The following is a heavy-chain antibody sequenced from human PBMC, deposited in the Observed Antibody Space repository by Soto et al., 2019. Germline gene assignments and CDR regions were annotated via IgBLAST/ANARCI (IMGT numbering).Heavy chain of an antibody. V-gene: IGHV4-34*01. CDR2: INHSGST. CDR1: GGSFSGYY. Sequence: QVQLQQWGAGLLKPSETLSLTCAVYGGSFSGYYWSWIRQPPGKGLEWIGEINHSGSTNYNPSLKSRVTISEDTSKNQFSLKLSSVTAADTAVYYWAREGGGSWTHWFDPWGQGTLVTVSS. CDR3: AREGGGSWTHWFDP. D-gene: IGHD6-13*01. J-gene: IGHJ5*02.